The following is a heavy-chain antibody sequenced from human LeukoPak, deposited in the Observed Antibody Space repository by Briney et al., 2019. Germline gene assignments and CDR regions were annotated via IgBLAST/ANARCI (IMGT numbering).Heavy chain of an antibody. CDR1: GFTFRSYS. Sequence: GGALRLSCAASGFTFRSYSMNWVRQAPGKGLEWVSYITTDSSMIYHADSVKGRFTISRDNAKNSLYLQMNSLRAEDTAVYYCARVRGWHFDHWGQGTLVTVSS. CDR2: ITTDSSMI. J-gene: IGHJ4*02. V-gene: IGHV3-48*01. D-gene: IGHD6-19*01. CDR3: ARVRGWHFDH.